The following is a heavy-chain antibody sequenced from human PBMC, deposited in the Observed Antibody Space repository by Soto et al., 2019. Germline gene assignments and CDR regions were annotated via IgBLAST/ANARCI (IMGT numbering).Heavy chain of an antibody. CDR3: ARAPRTGDNDY. CDR2: ISSSSSYI. V-gene: IGHV3-21*01. Sequence: GGSLRLSCAASGFTFSSYSMNWVRQAPGKGLEWVSSISSSSSYIYYADSVKGRFTISRDNTKNSLYLQMNSLRAEDTAVYYCARAPRTGDNDYWGQGTLVTVSS. J-gene: IGHJ4*02. D-gene: IGHD7-27*01. CDR1: GFTFSSYS.